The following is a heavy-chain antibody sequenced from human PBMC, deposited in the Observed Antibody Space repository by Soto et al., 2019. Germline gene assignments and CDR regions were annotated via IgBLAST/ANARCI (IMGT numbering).Heavy chain of an antibody. CDR1: GGTFSSYA. V-gene: IGHV1-69*01. CDR3: GGGEQQLVLDY. CDR2: IIPTFGTA. J-gene: IGHJ4*02. Sequence: QVQLVQSGAEVKKPGSSVKVSCKASGGTFSSYAISWVRQAPGQGLEWMGVIIPTFGTANFAQKFQGRVTITADESTSTAYMELSSLRSDDTAVYYCGGGEQQLVLDYWGQGTLVTVSS. D-gene: IGHD6-13*01.